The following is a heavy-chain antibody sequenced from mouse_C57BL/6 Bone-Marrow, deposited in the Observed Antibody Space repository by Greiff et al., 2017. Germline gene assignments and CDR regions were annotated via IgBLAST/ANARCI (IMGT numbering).Heavy chain of an antibody. CDR3: TTFGYDGGWFAY. V-gene: IGHV14-4*01. D-gene: IGHD2-2*01. J-gene: IGHJ3*01. CDR1: GFNIKDDY. Sequence: EVKLQESGAELVRPGASVKLSCTASGFNIKDDYMHWVKQRPEQGLEWIGWIDPENGDTEYASKFQGKATITAATSSNTAYLQLSSLTSEDTAVYDCTTFGYDGGWFAYWGQGTLVTVSA. CDR2: IDPENGDT.